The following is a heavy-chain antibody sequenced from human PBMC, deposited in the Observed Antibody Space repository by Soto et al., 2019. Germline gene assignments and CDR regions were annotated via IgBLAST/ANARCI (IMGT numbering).Heavy chain of an antibody. V-gene: IGHV3-30*18. CDR3: AKGGRQWLVTSDFNY. CDR2: VSHDGRNT. J-gene: IGHJ4*02. Sequence: VQLVESGGGVVQPGRSLRLSCAASGFTFSDYAMHWVRQAPGKGLEWVAVVSHDGRNTHYEDSVKGRLTISRDSYKNTVSLEMTSLRAEDTAVYYCAKGGRQWLVTSDFNYWGQGALVTVSS. D-gene: IGHD6-19*01. CDR1: GFTFSDYA.